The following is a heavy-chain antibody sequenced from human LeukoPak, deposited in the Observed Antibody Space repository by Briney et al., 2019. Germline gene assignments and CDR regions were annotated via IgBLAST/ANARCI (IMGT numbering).Heavy chain of an antibody. CDR3: AKGDGSGSHYRLQLDY. CDR1: GFTFDEYV. Sequence: GGSLRLSCAASGFTFDEYVMHWVRQAPGKGLEWVSGISWNSGIIGYADSVKGRFTISRDNAKKSLYLQMNSLRPEDTAFYYCAKGDGSGSHYRLQLDYWGQGTLVTVSS. V-gene: IGHV3-9*01. D-gene: IGHD3-10*01. CDR2: ISWNSGII. J-gene: IGHJ4*02.